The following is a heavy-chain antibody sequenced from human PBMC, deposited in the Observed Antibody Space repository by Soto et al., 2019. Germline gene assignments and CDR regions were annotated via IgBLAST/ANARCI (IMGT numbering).Heavy chain of an antibody. CDR2: IYYTGRT. J-gene: IGHJ4*02. D-gene: IGHD3-22*01. CDR3: ATMSSSGYPLDY. V-gene: IGHV4-61*03. CDR1: GGSVSSGSYY. Sequence: QVQLQESGPGLVKPSETLSLTCIVSGGSVSSGSYYWSWIRQPPGKGLEWNGFIYYTGRTSYNPSLKSRVTIPVDTSKTHFSLKLSSVTAADTAVYFCATMSSSGYPLDYWGRGTLVTVSS.